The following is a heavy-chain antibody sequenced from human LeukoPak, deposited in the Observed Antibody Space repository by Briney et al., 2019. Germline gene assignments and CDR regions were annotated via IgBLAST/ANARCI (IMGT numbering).Heavy chain of an antibody. V-gene: IGHV1-2*02. CDR2: INPNSGGT. J-gene: IGHJ6*02. CDR3: ARDWHKTLGYYYGMDV. Sequence: GASVKVSCKASGYTFTGYYMHWVRQAPGQGLEWMGWINPNSGGTNYAQKFQGRVTMTRDTSISTAYMELSRLRSDDTAVYYCARDWHKTLGYYYGMDVWGQGTTVTVSS. CDR1: GYTFTGYY.